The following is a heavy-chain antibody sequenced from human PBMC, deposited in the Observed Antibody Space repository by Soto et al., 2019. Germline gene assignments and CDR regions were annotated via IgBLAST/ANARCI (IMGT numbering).Heavy chain of an antibody. CDR1: GFTFSSYW. Sequence: EVQLVESGGGLVQPGGSLRLSCAASGFTFSSYWMSWVRQAPGKGLEWVANIKQDGSEKYYVDSVKGRFTISRDNAKNSLHLQMNSLRAEDTAVYYCASGVVAATLGDSYWYFDLWGRGTLVTVSS. J-gene: IGHJ2*01. V-gene: IGHV3-7*01. CDR3: ASGVVAATLGDSYWYFDL. D-gene: IGHD2-15*01. CDR2: IKQDGSEK.